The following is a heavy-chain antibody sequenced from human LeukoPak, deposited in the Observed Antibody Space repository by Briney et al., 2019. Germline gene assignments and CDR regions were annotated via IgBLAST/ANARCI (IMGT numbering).Heavy chain of an antibody. CDR1: GFTFSTYA. V-gene: IGHV3-23*01. J-gene: IGHJ4*02. D-gene: IGHD2-2*01. Sequence: GGSLRLSCAASGFTFSTYAMSWVRQAPGQGLEWVSSISGDGGSTYYAESVKGRFTISRDNSKNTLYLQMNSLRAEDTAVYYCAKRPDCSTTNCFRFEYWGQGTLVTVSS. CDR3: AKRPDCSTTNCFRFEY. CDR2: ISGDGGST.